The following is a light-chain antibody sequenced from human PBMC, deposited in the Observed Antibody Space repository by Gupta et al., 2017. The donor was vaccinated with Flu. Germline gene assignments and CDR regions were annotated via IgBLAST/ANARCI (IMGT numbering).Light chain of an antibody. J-gene: IGLJ3*02. V-gene: IGLV1-47*03. CDR1: TSNIGANY. CDR3: ATWDDTLRGPV. Sequence: ISCSGSTSNIGANYVYWYQQLPGTAPKLLIYRNNQRPSGVPDRFSGSKSDTSASLAISGLWSEDEADYYCATWDDTLRGPVFGGGTKLTVL. CDR2: RNN.